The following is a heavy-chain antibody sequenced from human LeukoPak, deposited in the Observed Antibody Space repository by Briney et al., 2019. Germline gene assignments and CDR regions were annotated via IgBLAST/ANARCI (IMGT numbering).Heavy chain of an antibody. V-gene: IGHV3-23*01. CDR1: GFTFSNAW. J-gene: IGHJ4*02. D-gene: IGHD6-13*01. Sequence: GGSLRLSCAASGFTFSNAWMNWVRQAPGKGLEWVSAITDSSTSTYYADSVKGRFTISRHNSKNTLYLQMNSLRAEDTAVYYCAKGSSSSRPYYFDYWGQGTLVTVSS. CDR3: AKGSSSSRPYYFDY. CDR2: ITDSSTST.